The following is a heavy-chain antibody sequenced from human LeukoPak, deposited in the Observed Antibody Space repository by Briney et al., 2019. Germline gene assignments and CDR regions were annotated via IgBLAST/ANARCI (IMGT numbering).Heavy chain of an antibody. Sequence: GGSLRLSCAASGFTFTGYAMSWVRQAPGKGLERVSAITNGGATYYADSVKGRFTISTDTSKNTLYLQMNSLRAEDTAIYYCTKARESHSLFDSWGQGTLVTVSS. D-gene: IGHD3-10*01. CDR3: TKARESHSLFDS. J-gene: IGHJ4*02. CDR2: ITNGGAT. V-gene: IGHV3-23*01. CDR1: GFTFTGYA.